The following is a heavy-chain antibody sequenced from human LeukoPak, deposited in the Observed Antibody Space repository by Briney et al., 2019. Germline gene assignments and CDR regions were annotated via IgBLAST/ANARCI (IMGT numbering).Heavy chain of an antibody. CDR1: GYTFTSYG. J-gene: IGHJ3*02. D-gene: IGHD3-3*01. Sequence: GASVKVSCKASGYTFTSYGISWVRQAPGQGLEWMGWISAYNGNTNYAQKLQGRVTMTTDTSTSTAYMELRSLRSDDTAVYYCASNVFWSGFGWDAFDIWGQGTMVTVSS. CDR3: ASNVFWSGFGWDAFDI. V-gene: IGHV1-18*01. CDR2: ISAYNGNT.